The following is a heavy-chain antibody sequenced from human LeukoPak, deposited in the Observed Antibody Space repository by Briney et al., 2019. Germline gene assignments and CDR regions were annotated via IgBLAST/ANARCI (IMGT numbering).Heavy chain of an antibody. J-gene: IGHJ6*02. CDR1: GGTFSSYA. CDR3: ARVSVTLSGYYYYGMDV. CDR2: IIPILGIA. Sequence: SVKVSCKASGGTFSSYAISWVRQAPGQGLEWMGRIIPILGIANYAQKFQGRVTITADKSTSTAYMELSSLRSEDTAVYYCARVSVTLSGYYYYGMDVWGQGTTVTVSS. V-gene: IGHV1-69*04. D-gene: IGHD3-16*02.